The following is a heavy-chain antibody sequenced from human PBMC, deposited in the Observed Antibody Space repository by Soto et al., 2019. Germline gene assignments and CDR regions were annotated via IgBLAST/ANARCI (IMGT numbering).Heavy chain of an antibody. CDR3: ARVSGSYYYGMDV. V-gene: IGHV4-4*02. Sequence: SETLSLTCAVSGGSISSSNWWSWVRQPPGKGLEWIGEIYHSGSTNYNPPLKSRVTISVDKSKNQFSLKLSSVTAADTAVYYCARVSGSYYYGMDVWGQGTTVTVSS. D-gene: IGHD1-26*01. CDR2: IYHSGST. J-gene: IGHJ6*02. CDR1: GGSISSSNW.